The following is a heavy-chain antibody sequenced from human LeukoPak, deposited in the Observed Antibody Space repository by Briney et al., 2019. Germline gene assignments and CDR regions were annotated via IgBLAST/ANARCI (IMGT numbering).Heavy chain of an antibody. CDR1: GYTFTSYY. CDR3: AGDEDGDYEFDY. CDR2: INPSGGST. Sequence: ASVKVSCKASGYTFTSYYMHWVRQAPGQGREWMGIINPSGGSTSYAQKFQGRVTMTRDTSTSTVYMELSSLRSEDTAVYYCAGDEDGDYEFDYWGQGTLVTVSS. V-gene: IGHV1-46*01. J-gene: IGHJ4*02. D-gene: IGHD4-17*01.